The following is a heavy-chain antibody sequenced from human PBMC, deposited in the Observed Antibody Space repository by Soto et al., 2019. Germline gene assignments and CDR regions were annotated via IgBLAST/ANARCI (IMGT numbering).Heavy chain of an antibody. CDR1: GYSFTSYW. D-gene: IGHD5-12*01. CDR2: IDPSDSYT. Sequence: GESLKISCKGSGYSFTSYWISWVRQMPGKGLEWMGRIDPSDSYTNYSPSFQGHVTISADKSISTAYLQWSSLKASDTAMYYCAGQKRRSGYDPYGMDVWGQGTTVTVSS. CDR3: AGQKRRSGYDPYGMDV. J-gene: IGHJ6*02. V-gene: IGHV5-10-1*01.